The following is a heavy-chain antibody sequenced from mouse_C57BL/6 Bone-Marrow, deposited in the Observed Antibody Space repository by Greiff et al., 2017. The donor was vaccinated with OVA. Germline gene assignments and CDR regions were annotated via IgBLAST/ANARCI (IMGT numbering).Heavy chain of an antibody. V-gene: IGHV1-22*01. CDR3: AREGFITRYDY. CDR1: GYTFTDYN. CDR2: INPNNGGT. Sequence: EVQLVESGPELVKPGASVKMSCKASGYTFTDYNMHWVKQSHGKSLEWIGYINPNNGGTSYNQKFKGKATLTVNKSSSTAYMELRSLTSEDSAVYYCAREGFITRYDYWGQGTTLTVSS. J-gene: IGHJ2*01. D-gene: IGHD1-1*01.